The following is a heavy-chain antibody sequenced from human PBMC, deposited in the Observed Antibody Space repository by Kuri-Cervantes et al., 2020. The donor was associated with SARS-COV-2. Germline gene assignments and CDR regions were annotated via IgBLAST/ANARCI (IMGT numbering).Heavy chain of an antibody. CDR3: ARDSQATRITIFGVVMATPDAFDI. D-gene: IGHD3-3*01. J-gene: IGHJ3*02. V-gene: IGHV3-21*01. CDR2: ISSSSYI. Sequence: GESLKISCAASGFTFSSYSMNWVRQAPGKGLEWVSSISSSSYIYYADSVKGRFTISRDNAKNSLYLQMNSLRAEDTAVYYCARDSQATRITIFGVVMATPDAFDIWGQGTMVTVSS. CDR1: GFTFSSYS.